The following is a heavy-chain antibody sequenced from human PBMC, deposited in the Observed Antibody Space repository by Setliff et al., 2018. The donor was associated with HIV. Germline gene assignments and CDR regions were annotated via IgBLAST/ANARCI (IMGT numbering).Heavy chain of an antibody. Sequence: ASVKVSCKASGYIFTDYYMHWVRQAPGQELGWMGRINPNSGGTNYAQKFQGRVTMTSDTSISTAYPELSSLRSEDTATYYCARRGVPQQIDLDSWGHGTLVTVSS. CDR2: INPNSGGT. D-gene: IGHD2-21*01. V-gene: IGHV1-2*06. CDR3: ARRGVPQQIDLDS. CDR1: GYIFTDYY. J-gene: IGHJ5*01.